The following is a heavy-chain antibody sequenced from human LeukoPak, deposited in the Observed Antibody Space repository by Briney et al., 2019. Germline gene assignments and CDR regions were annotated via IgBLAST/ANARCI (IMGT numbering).Heavy chain of an antibody. D-gene: IGHD1-1*01. Sequence: PSETLSLTCTVSGGSISSYYWSWIRQPPGKGLEWIGYIYYSGSTNYNPSLKSRVTISVDTSKNQFSLKLSSVTAADTAVYYCAQSRGGGTFDYWDQGTLVTVSS. CDR2: IYYSGST. V-gene: IGHV4-59*01. CDR3: AQSRGGGTFDY. J-gene: IGHJ4*02. CDR1: GGSISSYY.